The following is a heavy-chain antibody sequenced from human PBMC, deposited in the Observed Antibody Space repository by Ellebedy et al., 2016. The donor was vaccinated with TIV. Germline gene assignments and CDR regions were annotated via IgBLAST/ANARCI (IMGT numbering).Heavy chain of an antibody. Sequence: GESLKISCSASGFTFSSYAMSWVRQAPGKGLEWVSAISGSGGSTYYADSVKGRFTISRDNSKNTLYLQMNSLRAEDTAVYYCAKSPRYDSSGYYFDYWGQGTLVTVSS. CDR1: GFTFSSYA. D-gene: IGHD3-22*01. CDR3: AKSPRYDSSGYYFDY. CDR2: ISGSGGST. V-gene: IGHV3-23*01. J-gene: IGHJ4*02.